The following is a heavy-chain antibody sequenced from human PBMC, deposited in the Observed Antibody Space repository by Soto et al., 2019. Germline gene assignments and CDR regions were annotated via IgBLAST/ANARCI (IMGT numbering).Heavy chain of an antibody. CDR3: APGGCSGGSCYSNPLYDY. V-gene: IGHV3-30*03. CDR1: GFTFSSYG. D-gene: IGHD2-15*01. CDR2: ISYDGSNK. J-gene: IGHJ4*02. Sequence: GGSLRLSCAASGFTFSSYGMHWVRQAPGKGLEWVAVISYDGSNKYYADSVKGRFTISRDNSKNTLYLQMNSLRAEDTAVYYCAPGGCSGGSCYSNPLYDYWGQGTLVTVSS.